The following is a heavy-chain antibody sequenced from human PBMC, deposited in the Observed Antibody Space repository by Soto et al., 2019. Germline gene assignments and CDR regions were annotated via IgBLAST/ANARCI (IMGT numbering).Heavy chain of an antibody. Sequence: GGSLRLSCAASGFTFSSYGMHWVRQAPGKGLEWVAVISYDGSNKYYADSVKGRFTISRDNSKNTLYLQMNSLRAEDTAVCYCAKDLGWLRQIMDYYGMDVWGQGTTVTVSS. CDR2: ISYDGSNK. J-gene: IGHJ6*02. V-gene: IGHV3-30*18. CDR3: AKDLGWLRQIMDYYGMDV. D-gene: IGHD3-3*01. CDR1: GFTFSSYG.